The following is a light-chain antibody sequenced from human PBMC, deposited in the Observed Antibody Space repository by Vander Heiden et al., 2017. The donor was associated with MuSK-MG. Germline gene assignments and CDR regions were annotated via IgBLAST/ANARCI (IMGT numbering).Light chain of an antibody. CDR3: QSADSTGSYVV. J-gene: IGLJ2*01. V-gene: IGLV3-25*03. CDR1: ALPNQY. CDR2: KDS. Sequence: SYELTQPPSVSVSPGQTARITCSGDALPNQYAYWYQQKPGQAPVLVIYKDSERPSGIPERFSGSSSGTTVTLTISGVQAEDEADYYCQSADSTGSYVVFGGRTKLTVL.